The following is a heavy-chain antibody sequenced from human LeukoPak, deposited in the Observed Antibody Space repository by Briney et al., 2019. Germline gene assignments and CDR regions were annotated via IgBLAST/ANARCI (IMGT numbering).Heavy chain of an antibody. CDR2: IIPFRGTV. CDR3: ATISPDNLHYYGSGSHGDY. CDR1: GGTFDTYA. Sequence: ASVKVSCKASGGTFDTYALSWVRQAPGQGLEWMGRIIPFRGTVNHAQRFQGRVTITADKSTGTAYVELSSLRSDDTAVYYCATISPDNLHYYGSGSHGDYWGQGTLVTVSS. D-gene: IGHD3-10*01. J-gene: IGHJ4*02. V-gene: IGHV1-69*04.